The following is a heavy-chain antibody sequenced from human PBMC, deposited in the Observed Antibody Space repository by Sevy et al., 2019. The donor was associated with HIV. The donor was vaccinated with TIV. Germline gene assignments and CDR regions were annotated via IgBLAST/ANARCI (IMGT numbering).Heavy chain of an antibody. CDR3: AGPSLTYSSGWSYYDH. V-gene: IGHV4-39*01. Sequence: SETLSLTCTVSGASISSSGYYWGWIRQPPGKGLEWIASIRYSGSTYYNPSLGSRVTISADGSKNQFSLKLNSVTAADTAVYYCAGPSLTYSSGWSYYDHWGQGTVVTVSS. D-gene: IGHD6-19*01. CDR2: IRYSGST. CDR1: GASISSSGYY. J-gene: IGHJ4*02.